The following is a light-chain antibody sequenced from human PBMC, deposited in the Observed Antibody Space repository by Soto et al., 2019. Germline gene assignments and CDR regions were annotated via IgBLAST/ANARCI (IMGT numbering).Light chain of an antibody. CDR1: QSVSSSY. CDR3: QQYGSSPQNT. Sequence: EIVLTQSPGTLSLSPGERATLSCRASQSVSSSYLAWYQQKPGQAPRLLIYGASSRATGIPDRFSGSGSGTDFTLTISRLEPEDFAVYYCQQYGSSPQNTFGQGTKPEIK. V-gene: IGKV3-20*01. CDR2: GAS. J-gene: IGKJ2*01.